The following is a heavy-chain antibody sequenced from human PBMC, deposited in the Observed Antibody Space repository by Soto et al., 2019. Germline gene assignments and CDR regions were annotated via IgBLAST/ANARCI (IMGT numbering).Heavy chain of an antibody. D-gene: IGHD2-2*01. CDR2: INHSGST. V-gene: IGHV4-34*01. J-gene: IGHJ6*02. CDR3: ANVVPAAKGYYYYGMDV. Sequence: SETLSPTCAVYGGSFSGYYWSWIRQPPGKGLEWIGEINHSGSTNYNPSLKSRVTISVDTSKNQFSLKLSSVTAADTAVYYCANVVPAAKGYYYYGMDVWGQGTTVTVSS. CDR1: GGSFSGYY.